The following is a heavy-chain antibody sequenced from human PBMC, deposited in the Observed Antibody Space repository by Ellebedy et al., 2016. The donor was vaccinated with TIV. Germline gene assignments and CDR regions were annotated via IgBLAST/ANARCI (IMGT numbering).Heavy chain of an antibody. V-gene: IGHV3-66*01. J-gene: IGHJ4*02. CDR3: ARAAGSNYFLFED. D-gene: IGHD3-10*01. CDR1: GITSRSFSTYA. CDR2: IHIDGTT. Sequence: ESLKISCAASGITSRSFSTYAMSWVRQAPGKGLEWVSVIHIDGTTDYADSVKGRFTISRDNSKNTLYLHMNSLRADDTAVYYCARAAGSNYFLFEDWGQGTLVTVSS.